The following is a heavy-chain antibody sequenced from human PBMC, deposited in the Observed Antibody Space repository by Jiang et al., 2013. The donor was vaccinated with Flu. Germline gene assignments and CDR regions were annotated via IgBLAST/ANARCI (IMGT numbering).Heavy chain of an antibody. J-gene: IGHJ5*02. CDR2: IYYSGST. Sequence: LEWIGSIYYSGSTYXNPSLKSRVTIFVDTSKNQFSLKLSSVTAADTAVYYCARRIVVVPAAIGSFDPWGPGEPWSPSPQ. V-gene: IGHV4-39*01. CDR3: ARRIVVVPAAIGSFDP. D-gene: IGHD2-2*01.